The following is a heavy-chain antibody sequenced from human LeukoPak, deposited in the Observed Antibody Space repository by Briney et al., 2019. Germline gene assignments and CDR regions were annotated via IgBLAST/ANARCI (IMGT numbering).Heavy chain of an antibody. D-gene: IGHD1-26*01. CDR2: IRYDGFNK. J-gene: IGHJ3*02. V-gene: IGHV3-30*02. Sequence: PGGSLRLSCAASGFTFSNYGMHWVRQAPGKGLEGGASIRYDGFNKYYSDSLKGRFTISRDNSKNTLYLQMNSLRAEDTAVYYCAKKTIVGATVDAFDIWGQGTMVIVSS. CDR1: GFTFSNYG. CDR3: AKKTIVGATVDAFDI.